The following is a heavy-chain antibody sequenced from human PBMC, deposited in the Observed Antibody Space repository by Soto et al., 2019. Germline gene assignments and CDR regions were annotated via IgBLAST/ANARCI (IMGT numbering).Heavy chain of an antibody. J-gene: IGHJ5*02. CDR2: INDRGVST. CDR3: AKDESIAAAPFDP. Sequence: GGSLRLSCAASGFTFRNYAIAWVRQAPGKGLEWVSSINDRGVSTYYADSVKGRFTISRDNSKNTLYLQMKGLRVDDTAVYYCAKDESIAAAPFDPWGQGSLVTVSS. CDR1: GFTFRNYA. V-gene: IGHV3-23*01. D-gene: IGHD6-25*01.